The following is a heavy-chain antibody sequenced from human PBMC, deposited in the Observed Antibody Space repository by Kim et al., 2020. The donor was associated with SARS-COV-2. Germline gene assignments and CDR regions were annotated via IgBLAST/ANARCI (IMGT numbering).Heavy chain of an antibody. Sequence: GGSLRLSCAASGFTFSNAWMSWVRQAPGKGLEWVGRIKSKTDGGTTDYAAPVKGRFTISRDDSKNTLYLQMNSLKTEDTAVYYCTTVSSPEGYYDSSGPNYDAFDIWGQGTMVTVSS. V-gene: IGHV3-15*01. CDR1: GFTFSNAW. D-gene: IGHD3-22*01. CDR3: TTVSSPEGYYDSSGPNYDAFDI. J-gene: IGHJ3*02. CDR2: IKSKTDGGTT.